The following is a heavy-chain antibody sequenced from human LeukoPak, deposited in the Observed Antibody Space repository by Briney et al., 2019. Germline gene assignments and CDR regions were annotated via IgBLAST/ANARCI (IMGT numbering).Heavy chain of an antibody. D-gene: IGHD6-13*01. J-gene: IGHJ4*02. V-gene: IGHV3-21*01. Sequence: GGSLRLSCAASGLTFSSYSMNWVRQAPGKGLEWVSSISSSSSYIYYADSVKGRFTISRDNAKNSLYLQMNSLRAEDTAVYYCARDLAAAHFDYWGQGTLVTVSS. CDR1: GLTFSSYS. CDR3: ARDLAAAHFDY. CDR2: ISSSSSYI.